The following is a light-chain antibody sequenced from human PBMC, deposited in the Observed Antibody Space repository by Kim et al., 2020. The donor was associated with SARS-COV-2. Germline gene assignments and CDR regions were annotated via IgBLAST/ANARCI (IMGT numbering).Light chain of an antibody. CDR1: QSISIY. CDR3: QQSYSTPT. Sequence: DIQMTQSPSSLSASVGDRVTITCRASQSISIYLNWYQQKSGKAPELLLYAASSLQSGVPSRFSGSGSGTDFTLTIIGLQPEDFATYYCQQSYSTPTFGQGTKVDIK. CDR2: AAS. J-gene: IGKJ1*01. V-gene: IGKV1-39*01.